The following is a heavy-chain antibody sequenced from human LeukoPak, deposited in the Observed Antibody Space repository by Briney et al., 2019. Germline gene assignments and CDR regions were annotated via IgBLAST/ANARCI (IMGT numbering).Heavy chain of an antibody. V-gene: IGHV1-18*01. CDR2: ISAYNGNT. CDR1: GYTFTSYG. CDR3: ARVGSVDTAMVTGNWFDP. J-gene: IGHJ5*02. D-gene: IGHD5-18*01. Sequence: ASVKVSCTASGYTFTSYGISWVRQAPGQGLEWMGWISAYNGNTNYAQKLQGRVTMTTDTSTSTAYMELRSLRSDDTAVYYCARVGSVDTAMVTGNWFDPWGQGTLVTVSS.